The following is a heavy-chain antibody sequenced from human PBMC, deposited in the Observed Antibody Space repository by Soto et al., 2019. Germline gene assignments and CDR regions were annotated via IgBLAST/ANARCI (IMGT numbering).Heavy chain of an antibody. D-gene: IGHD3-22*01. CDR2: IYSGGSK. CDR3: ARDRSGYYDTSGPFDY. J-gene: IGHJ4*02. CDR1: EFVVISTY. V-gene: IGHV3-66*01. Sequence: GRSLRLSCSASEFVVISTYMTVVRQAPGKGLEWVSFIYSGGSKYYTDSVRGRFTISSDNSRNTLYLQMNSLRVEDTAVYYCARDRSGYYDTSGPFDYWGQGTLVTVSS.